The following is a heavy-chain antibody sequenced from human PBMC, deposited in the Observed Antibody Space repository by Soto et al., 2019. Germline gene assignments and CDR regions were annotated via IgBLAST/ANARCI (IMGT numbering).Heavy chain of an antibody. V-gene: IGHV4-39*01. Sequence: SETLSLTCTVSGVSISSSSYYWGWIRQPPGKGLEWIGSIYYSGSTYYNPSLKSRVTISVDTSKNQFSLKLSSVTAADTAVYYCARRGDSGYDYLDYWGQGTLVTVS. J-gene: IGHJ4*02. D-gene: IGHD5-12*01. CDR1: GVSISSSSYY. CDR2: IYYSGST. CDR3: ARRGDSGYDYLDY.